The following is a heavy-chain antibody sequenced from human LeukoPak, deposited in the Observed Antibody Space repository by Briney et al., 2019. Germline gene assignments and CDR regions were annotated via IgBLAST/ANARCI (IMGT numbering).Heavy chain of an antibody. V-gene: IGHV1-18*01. D-gene: IGHD1-1*01. Sequence: ASVKVSCKASGYXFTSFDISWVRQAPGQGLEWMGWISGYNDNTHYAQKLQGRVTMTTDTSTSTGYMELRSMRSEDTDVYYCARQEPTTGTTSLDNWGQGTLVTISS. CDR1: GYXFTSFD. CDR2: ISGYNDNT. J-gene: IGHJ4*02. CDR3: ARQEPTTGTTSLDN.